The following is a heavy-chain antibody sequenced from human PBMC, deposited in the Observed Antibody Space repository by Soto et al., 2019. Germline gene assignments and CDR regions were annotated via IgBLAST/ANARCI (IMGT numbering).Heavy chain of an antibody. J-gene: IGHJ4*02. CDR1: GYTFTYYH. Sequence: ASVKVSCKTPGYTFTYYHLHWVRQAPEQGLEWMGIINPYGGDTTYAQKFQGRVTMTMDTSTSTVHMEMSRLRTEDKAQYHKARSSCSSVLWVDLDYGGQGARVTVSS. V-gene: IGHV1-46*01. CDR3: ARSSCSSVLWVDLDY. D-gene: IGHD3-10*01. CDR2: INPYGGDT.